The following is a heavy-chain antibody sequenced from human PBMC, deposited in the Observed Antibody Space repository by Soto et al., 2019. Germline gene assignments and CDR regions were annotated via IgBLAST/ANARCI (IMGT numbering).Heavy chain of an antibody. V-gene: IGHV3-48*02. J-gene: IGHJ6*02. CDR2: ISSSSSTI. CDR3: GRSSGWEYGMDV. CDR1: GFTFSSYS. D-gene: IGHD6-19*01. Sequence: GGSLRLSCSASGFTFSSYSMNWVRQAPGKGLEWVSYISSSSSTIYYADSVKGRFTISSDNAKNSLYLQMNGLRDEETAWYDYGRSSGWEYGMDVWGQGTRVTVS.